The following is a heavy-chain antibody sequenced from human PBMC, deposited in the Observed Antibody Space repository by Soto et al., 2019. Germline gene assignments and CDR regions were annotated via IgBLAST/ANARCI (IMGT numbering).Heavy chain of an antibody. V-gene: IGHV1-18*04. Sequence: QVQLVESGAEVKKPGASVKVSCKASGYTFTNYGISWVRQAPGQGLEWMGWISGYNGNTKYAQKFQGRVTMTTDTPTNTAYMAPKSLRSDDTAVYYCARDREYYYDSSGNYYYHYGMDVWGQGTTVTVS. D-gene: IGHD3-22*01. CDR1: GYTFTNYG. CDR3: ARDREYYYDSSGNYYYHYGMDV. J-gene: IGHJ6*02. CDR2: ISGYNGNT.